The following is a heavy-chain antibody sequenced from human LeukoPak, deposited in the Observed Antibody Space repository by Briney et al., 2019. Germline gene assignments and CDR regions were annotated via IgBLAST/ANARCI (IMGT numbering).Heavy chain of an antibody. CDR2: IYYSGST. Sequence: SETLSLTCTVSGGSISSSSYYWSWIRQPPGKGLEWIGYIYYSGSTNYNPSLKSRVTISVDTSKKQFSLKLSSVTAADTAVYYCARSGYSYGADAFDIWGQGTMVTVSS. CDR1: GGSISSSSYY. J-gene: IGHJ3*02. CDR3: ARSGYSYGADAFDI. V-gene: IGHV4-61*01. D-gene: IGHD5-18*01.